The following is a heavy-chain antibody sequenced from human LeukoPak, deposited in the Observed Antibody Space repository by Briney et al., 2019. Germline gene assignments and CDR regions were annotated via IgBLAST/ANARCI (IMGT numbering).Heavy chain of an antibody. D-gene: IGHD3-10*01. CDR1: RFTFSSYA. CDR3: AKDGLLWFGELSNY. J-gene: IGHJ4*02. V-gene: IGHV3-23*01. CDR2: ISGSGGST. Sequence: GGSLRLSCAASRFTFSSYAMSWVRQAPGKGLEWVSAISGSGGSTYYADSVKGRFIISRDNSKNTLYLQMNSLRAEDTAVYYCAKDGLLWFGELSNYWGQGTLVTVSS.